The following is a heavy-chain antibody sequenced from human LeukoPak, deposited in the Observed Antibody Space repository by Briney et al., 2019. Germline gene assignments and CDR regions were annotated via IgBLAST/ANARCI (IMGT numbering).Heavy chain of an antibody. CDR3: ARGDRYDPTIDY. CDR2: ISAYNGNT. Sequence: ASMKVSCKASGYTFTKYGITWVRQAPGQGLEWMGWISAYNGNTNYAQKLQGRVTMTTDTSTSTAYMELRSLRSDDTAVYYCARGDRYDPTIDYWGQGTLVTVSS. D-gene: IGHD5-12*01. V-gene: IGHV1-18*01. J-gene: IGHJ4*02. CDR1: GYTFTKYG.